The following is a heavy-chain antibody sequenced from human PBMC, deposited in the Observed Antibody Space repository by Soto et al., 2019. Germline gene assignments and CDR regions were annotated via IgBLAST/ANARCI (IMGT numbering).Heavy chain of an antibody. V-gene: IGHV1-8*01. CDR2: MDPNSGNT. J-gene: IGHJ6*02. D-gene: IGHD4-17*01. CDR3: ARVEVYGDPYYYYSYGMDV. Sequence: ASVKVSCKASGYTFTSYDINWVRQATGQGLAWMGRMDPNSGNTGYAQKYQGRVTITRNTSISTANMELSSLRSEDTAVYYCARVEVYGDPYYYYSYGMDVWGQGTTVTVSS. CDR1: GYTFTSYD.